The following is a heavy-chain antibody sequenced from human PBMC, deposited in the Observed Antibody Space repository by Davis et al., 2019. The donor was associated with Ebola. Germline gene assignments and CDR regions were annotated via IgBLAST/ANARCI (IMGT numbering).Heavy chain of an antibody. D-gene: IGHD6-19*01. V-gene: IGHV3-30-3*01. CDR3: ARADSSGWYRASFDY. J-gene: IGHJ4*02. CDR2: ISYDGSNK. CDR1: GFTFNKFQ. Sequence: GESLKISCTASGFTFNKFQMNWVRQAPGKGLEWVAVISYDGSNKYYADSVKGRFTISRDNSKNTLYLQMNSLRAEDTAVYYCARADSSGWYRASFDYWGQGTLVTVSS.